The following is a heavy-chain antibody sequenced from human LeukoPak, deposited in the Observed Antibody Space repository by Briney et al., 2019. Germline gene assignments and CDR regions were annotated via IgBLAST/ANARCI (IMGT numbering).Heavy chain of an antibody. CDR1: RFTFSSYA. Sequence: GGSLRLSCAASRFTFSSYAMNWVRQAPGKGLEWVSSITSGGSTSYADSVQGRFTVSRDNSKDTLYLQMNSLRAEDTAVYYCAGWGDSGYDHSWGQGTLVTVSS. CDR3: AGWGDSGYDHS. J-gene: IGHJ4*02. V-gene: IGHV3-23*01. D-gene: IGHD5-12*01. CDR2: ITSGGST.